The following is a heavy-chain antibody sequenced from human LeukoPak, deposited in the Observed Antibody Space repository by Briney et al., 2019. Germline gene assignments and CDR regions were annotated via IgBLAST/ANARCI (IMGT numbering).Heavy chain of an antibody. Sequence: GASVKVSCKASGGTFSSYAISWVRQAPGQGLEWMGGVIPMFATANYAPKLQDRVTITADESTSTAYMELRSLRSENMAVYHCARGLHGDYGYFDYWGQGTLVTVSS. CDR3: ARGLHGDYGYFDY. J-gene: IGHJ4*02. CDR1: GGTFSSYA. V-gene: IGHV1-69*13. CDR2: VIPMFATA. D-gene: IGHD4-17*01.